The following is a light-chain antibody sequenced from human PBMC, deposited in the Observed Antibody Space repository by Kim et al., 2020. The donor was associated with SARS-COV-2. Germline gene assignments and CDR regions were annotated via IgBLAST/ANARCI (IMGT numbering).Light chain of an antibody. CDR3: QQYDNLPFT. CDR2: DAS. CDR1: QDISNY. Sequence: APLGDRVTITCQASQDISNYVTWYQQKPGKAPKVLIYDASKLEIGVPSRFSASGSGTDFILSISSLQPEDTATYYCQQYDNLPFTFGPGTKVDIK. V-gene: IGKV1-33*01. J-gene: IGKJ3*01.